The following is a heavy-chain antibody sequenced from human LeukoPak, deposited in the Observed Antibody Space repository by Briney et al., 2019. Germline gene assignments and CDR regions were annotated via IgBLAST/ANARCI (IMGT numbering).Heavy chain of an antibody. CDR1: GGSISSGSYY. Sequence: SETLSLTCTVSGGSISSGSYYWGWIRQPPGKGLEWIGSIYYSGSTYYNPSLKSRVTISVDTSKNQFSLKLSSVTAADTAVYYCARVTWNWFDPWGQGTLVTVSS. D-gene: IGHD2-21*02. CDR3: ARVTWNWFDP. V-gene: IGHV4-39*07. J-gene: IGHJ5*02. CDR2: IYYSGST.